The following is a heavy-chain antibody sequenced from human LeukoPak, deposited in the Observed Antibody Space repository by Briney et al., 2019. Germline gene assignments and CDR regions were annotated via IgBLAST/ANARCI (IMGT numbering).Heavy chain of an antibody. CDR2: IYSAGTT. Sequence: PGASLRLSCAASGFTVSSNYMSWVRQAPGKGLEWVSVIYSAGTTYYADSVKGRFTISRDNSKNTLYLQMNSLRAEDTAVYYCARDRRYWGQGTLVTVSS. V-gene: IGHV3-53*01. CDR1: GFTVSSNY. J-gene: IGHJ4*02. CDR3: ARDRRY.